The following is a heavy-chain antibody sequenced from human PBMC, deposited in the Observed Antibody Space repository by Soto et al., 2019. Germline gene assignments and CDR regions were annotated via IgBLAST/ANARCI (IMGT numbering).Heavy chain of an antibody. Sequence: SETLSLTCTVSVGSISSYYWSWIRQPAGKGLEWIGRIYTTGSTNYNPSLKSRVTMSVDTSKNQFSLNLSSVTAADAAIYYCAREYSSSSGRTLDIWGHGTMVTVSS. CDR3: AREYSSSSGRTLDI. CDR1: VGSISSYY. J-gene: IGHJ3*02. D-gene: IGHD6-6*01. V-gene: IGHV4-4*07. CDR2: IYTTGST.